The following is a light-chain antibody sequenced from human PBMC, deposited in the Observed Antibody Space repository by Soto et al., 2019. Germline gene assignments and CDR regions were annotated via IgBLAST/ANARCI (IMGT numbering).Light chain of an antibody. CDR1: SSDVGGYNY. V-gene: IGLV2-14*01. CDR3: SSYTSSSTLWV. J-gene: IGLJ3*02. CDR2: DVS. Sequence: QSVLTQPASVSGSPGQWITISCTGTSSDVGGYNYVSWYQQHPGKAPKLMIYDVSNRPSGVSNRFSGSKSGNTASLTISGLQAEDEADYYCSSYTSSSTLWVFGGGTKLTVL.